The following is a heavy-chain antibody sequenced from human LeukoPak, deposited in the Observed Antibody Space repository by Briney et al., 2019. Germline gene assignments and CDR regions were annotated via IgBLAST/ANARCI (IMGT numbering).Heavy chain of an antibody. J-gene: IGHJ3*02. CDR3: AREYSSGWYLHAFDI. V-gene: IGHV4-59*12. CDR2: AYYNGNT. CDR1: GGSIGTDH. D-gene: IGHD6-19*01. Sequence: SETLSLTCTISGGSIGTDHWTWIRQPPGKGLDWIGYAYYNGNTNYNPSLNSRVTISVDTSNNHLSLRLASVTTADTAVYYCAREYSSGWYLHAFDIWGQGTMVTVSS.